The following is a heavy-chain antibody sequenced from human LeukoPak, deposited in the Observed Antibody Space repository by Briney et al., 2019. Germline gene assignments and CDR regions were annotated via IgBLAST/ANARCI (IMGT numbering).Heavy chain of an antibody. Sequence: ASVKVSCKASGYTFTSYGISWVRQAPGQGLEWMGWISAYNGNTNYAQKFQGRVTITADESTSTAYMELSSLRSEDTAVYYCARGNDFWSGFYFDYWGQGTLVTVSS. CDR1: GYTFTSYG. J-gene: IGHJ4*02. CDR3: ARGNDFWSGFYFDY. CDR2: ISAYNGNT. D-gene: IGHD3-3*01. V-gene: IGHV1-18*01.